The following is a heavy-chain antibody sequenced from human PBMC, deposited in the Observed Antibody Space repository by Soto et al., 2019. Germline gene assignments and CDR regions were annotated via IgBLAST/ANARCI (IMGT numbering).Heavy chain of an antibody. V-gene: IGHV1-69*01. CDR1: GGTFSSYA. J-gene: IGHJ6*02. CDR3: ASLGGGYCSGGICYYYYYYGMDV. Sequence: QVQLVQSGAEVKKPGSSVKVSCKASGGTFSSYAISWVRQAPGQGLEWMGGIIPIFGTANYAQKFQGRVTITADESTSTAYMERSSLRSEDTAVYYCASLGGGYCSGGICYYYYYYGMDVWGQGTTVTVSS. CDR2: IIPIFGTA. D-gene: IGHD2-15*01.